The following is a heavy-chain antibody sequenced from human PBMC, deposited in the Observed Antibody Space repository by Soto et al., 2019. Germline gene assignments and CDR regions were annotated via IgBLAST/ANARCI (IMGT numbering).Heavy chain of an antibody. J-gene: IGHJ4*02. CDR3: ARMDYYDSSGYYGLDY. CDR1: GGTFSSYA. V-gene: IGHV1-69*13. Sequence: SVKVSCKASGGTFSSYAISWVRQAPGQGLEWMGGIIPIFGTANYAQKFQGRVTITADESTSTAYMELSSLRSEDTAVYYCARMDYYDSSGYYGLDYWGEGTLVTVSS. D-gene: IGHD3-22*01. CDR2: IIPIFGTA.